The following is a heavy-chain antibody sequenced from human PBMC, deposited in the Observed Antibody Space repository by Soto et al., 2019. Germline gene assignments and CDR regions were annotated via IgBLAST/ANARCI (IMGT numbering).Heavy chain of an antibody. CDR3: ATSYDSGFDP. CDR1: GYSFSTYD. Sequence: QPQLVQSGAEVREPGASVKLSCKASGYSFSTYDISWLRQAPRKGLEWMGVISPKNGNRNFAWKFLDRVLMTTDTSSNTAYMELESLRSDDTARYYCATSYDSGFDPWGHGTLVTVSS. CDR2: ISPKNGNR. V-gene: IGHV1-18*04. D-gene: IGHD3-3*01. J-gene: IGHJ5*02.